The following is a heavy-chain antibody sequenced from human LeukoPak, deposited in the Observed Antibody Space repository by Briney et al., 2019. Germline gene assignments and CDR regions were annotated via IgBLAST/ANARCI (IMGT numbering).Heavy chain of an antibody. CDR3: AAEMIDLEWPVSFDY. V-gene: IGHV1-24*01. CDR2: FDPEDGET. CDR1: GYTLTELS. Sequence: ASVKVSCKVSGYTLTELSMHWVRQAPGKGLEWMGGFDPEDGETIYAQKFQGRVTMTEDTSTDTAYMELSSLRSEDTAVYYCAAEMIDLEWPVSFDYWGQGTLVTVSS. J-gene: IGHJ4*02. D-gene: IGHD3-3*01.